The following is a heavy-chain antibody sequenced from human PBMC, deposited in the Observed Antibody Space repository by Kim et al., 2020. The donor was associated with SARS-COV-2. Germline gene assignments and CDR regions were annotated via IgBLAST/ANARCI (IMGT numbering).Heavy chain of an antibody. D-gene: IGHD6-6*01. CDR2: IYYSGST. Sequence: SETLSLTCIVSGGSISSSDYYWVWIRQPPGKGLEWIGAIYYSGSTYYNPSLKSRVTISVDTSKNQFSLKLNSVTAADTAVYYCATSYSTSSGRDYWGQGTLVTVSS. J-gene: IGHJ4*02. V-gene: IGHV4-39*01. CDR1: GGSISSSDYY. CDR3: ATSYSTSSGRDY.